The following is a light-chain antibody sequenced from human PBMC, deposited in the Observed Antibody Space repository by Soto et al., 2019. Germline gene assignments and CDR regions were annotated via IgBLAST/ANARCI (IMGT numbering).Light chain of an antibody. Sequence: EIVMTQSPATLSVSPGERATLSCRASQSVSSNLAWYQQKPGQAPRLLIYGASTRATGIPARFSGSGSGTEFTLTIGSLQSEDFAVYYCQQYNKWPLITFGGGTKVEIK. CDR2: GAS. J-gene: IGKJ4*01. CDR1: QSVSSN. CDR3: QQYNKWPLIT. V-gene: IGKV3-15*01.